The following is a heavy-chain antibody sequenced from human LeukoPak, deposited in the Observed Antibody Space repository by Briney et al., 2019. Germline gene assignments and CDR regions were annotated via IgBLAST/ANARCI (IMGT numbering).Heavy chain of an antibody. V-gene: IGHV1-2*02. CDR3: ARVRCSSTSCYGYYYYYGMDD. CDR2: INPNSGGT. CDR1: GYTFTGYY. Sequence: ASVKVSCKASGYTFTGYYMHWVRQAPGQGLEWMGWINPNSGGTNYAQKFQGRVTMTRDTSISTAYMELSRLRSNDTAVYYCARVRCSSTSCYGYYYYYGMDDWGQGTTVTVSS. J-gene: IGHJ6*02. D-gene: IGHD2-2*01.